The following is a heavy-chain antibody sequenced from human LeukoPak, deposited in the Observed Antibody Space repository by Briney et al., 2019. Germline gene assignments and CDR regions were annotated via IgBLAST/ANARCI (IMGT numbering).Heavy chain of an antibody. D-gene: IGHD3-22*01. CDR1: GYTFTSYD. Sequence: GASVKVSCKASGYTFTSYDISWVRQAAGQGLEWMGWMNPNSGNTGYAQKFKGRVTMTGNTSMNTAYMELSSLRSEDTAVYYCAGGLRDGSGREYFQHWRQGTLVTVSS. J-gene: IGHJ1*01. CDR3: AGGLRDGSGREYFQH. CDR2: MNPNSGNT. V-gene: IGHV1-8*01.